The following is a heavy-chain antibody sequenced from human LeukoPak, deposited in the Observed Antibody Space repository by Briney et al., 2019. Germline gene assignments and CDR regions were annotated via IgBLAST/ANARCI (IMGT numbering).Heavy chain of an antibody. CDR3: ARGQGATVPQVGKNWFDP. D-gene: IGHD1-26*01. J-gene: IGHJ5*02. V-gene: IGHV4-39*07. CDR2: INHRRST. Sequence: SETLSLTCTVSSGSISSSPYYWTWIRQPPGKGLEWIGEINHRRSTKYSPSLKSRVTISVDTSKNQFSLRLSSVTAADTAVYYCARGQGATVPQVGKNWFDPWGQGTRVIVSS. CDR1: SGSISSSPYY.